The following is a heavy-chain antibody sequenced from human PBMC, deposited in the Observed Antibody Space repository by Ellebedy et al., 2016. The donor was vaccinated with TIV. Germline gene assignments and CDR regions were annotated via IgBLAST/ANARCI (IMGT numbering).Heavy chain of an antibody. CDR3: ARAHDYGGKRWFDP. V-gene: IGHV4-34*01. J-gene: IGHJ5*02. D-gene: IGHD4-23*01. Sequence: SETLSLXXAVYGGSFSGYYWSWIRQRPGKGLEWIGEINHSGSTNYNPSLKSRVTISVDTSKNQFSLKLSSVTAADTAVYYCARAHDYGGKRWFDPWGQGTLVTVSS. CDR1: GGSFSGYY. CDR2: INHSGST.